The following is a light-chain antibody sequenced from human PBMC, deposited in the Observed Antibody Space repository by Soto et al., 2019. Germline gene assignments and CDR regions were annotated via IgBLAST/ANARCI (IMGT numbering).Light chain of an antibody. CDR3: QSYDSSRVV. CDR2: GNT. J-gene: IGLJ2*01. CDR1: SSNIGAGYD. Sequence: QSVLTQPPSVSGAPGQRVTISCTGNSSNIGAGYDVHWYQQFPGAAPKVLIHGNTNRPAGAPARFSGSKSGTSASLAITGLQAEDEADYYCQSYDSSRVVFGGGTKVTVL. V-gene: IGLV1-40*01.